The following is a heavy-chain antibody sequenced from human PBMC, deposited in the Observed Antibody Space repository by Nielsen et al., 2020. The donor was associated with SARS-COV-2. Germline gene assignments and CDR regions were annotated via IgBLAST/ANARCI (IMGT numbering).Heavy chain of an antibody. J-gene: IGHJ6*04. D-gene: IGHD3-16*01. Sequence: SETLSLTCTVYGGSFSGYHWSWIRQSPGKGLEWIGEINHSGSTNYNPSLKSRVTISIDTSKSQFSLNLSSLTAADMAVYYCARRAEGLELWRRYFYYMDVWGKGTTVTVSS. CDR2: INHSGST. CDR3: ARRAEGLELWRRYFYYMDV. CDR1: GGSFSGYH. V-gene: IGHV4-34*01.